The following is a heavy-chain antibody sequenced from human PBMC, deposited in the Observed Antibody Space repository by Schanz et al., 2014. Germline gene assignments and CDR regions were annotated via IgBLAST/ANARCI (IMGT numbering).Heavy chain of an antibody. J-gene: IGHJ3*02. CDR2: ISYDGSSK. CDR3: ARGIITMVRGGDVGAFDI. D-gene: IGHD3-10*01. CDR1: GFTFSNYA. Sequence: VQLLESGGGLVRPGGSLRLSCAASGFTFSNYAMSWVRQAPGKGLEWVALISYDGSSKNHADSVQGRFTISRDNSKNALYLQMDSLRAEDTAVYYCARGIITMVRGGDVGAFDIWGQGTMVTVSS. V-gene: IGHV3-33*08.